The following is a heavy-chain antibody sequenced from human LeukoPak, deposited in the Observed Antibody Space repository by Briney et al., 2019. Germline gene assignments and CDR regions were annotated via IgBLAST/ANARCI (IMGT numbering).Heavy chain of an antibody. CDR1: GVSISSSNSY. J-gene: IGHJ4*02. V-gene: IGHV4-39*07. CDR2: IYYSGNT. CDR3: ASSPDVLLWFGETTYFDY. Sequence: PSETLSLTCTVSGVSISSSNSYWGWLRQPPGKGLEGIGSIYYSGNTYYNASLKSRITISVDTSKNQFSLKLSSVTAADAAVYYCASSPDVLLWFGETTYFDYWGQGTLVTVSS. D-gene: IGHD3-10*01.